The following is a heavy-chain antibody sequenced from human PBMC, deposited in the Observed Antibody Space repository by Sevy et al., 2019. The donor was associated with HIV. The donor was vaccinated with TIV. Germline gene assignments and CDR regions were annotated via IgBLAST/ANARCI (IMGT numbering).Heavy chain of an antibody. J-gene: IGHJ4*02. CDR1: VFTLSSRW. CDR3: VPSGGGHAGY. Sequence: GGSLRLSCAASVFTLSSRWTSWVRQAPGKGLEWVANIKQDGSEKYYVDSVKDRFTISRDNAKNSLYLQMNSLRAEDTAVYYCVPSGGGHAGYWGQGTLVTVSS. V-gene: IGHV3-7*01. CDR2: IKQDGSEK. D-gene: IGHD2-15*01.